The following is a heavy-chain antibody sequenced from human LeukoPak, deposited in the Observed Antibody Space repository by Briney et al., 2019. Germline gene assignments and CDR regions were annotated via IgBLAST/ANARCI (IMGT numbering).Heavy chain of an antibody. V-gene: IGHV4-34*01. CDR1: GVSISSGGYS. D-gene: IGHD6-6*01. CDR3: ARGNYSSSSSPFYYYYGMDV. J-gene: IGHJ6*02. Sequence: SETLSLTCTVTGVSISSGGYSWNWFRQLPGKGLEWIGEINHSGSTNYNPSLKSRVTISVDTSKNQFSLKLSSVTAADTAVYYCARGNYSSSSSPFYYYYGMDVWGQGTTVTVSS. CDR2: INHSGST.